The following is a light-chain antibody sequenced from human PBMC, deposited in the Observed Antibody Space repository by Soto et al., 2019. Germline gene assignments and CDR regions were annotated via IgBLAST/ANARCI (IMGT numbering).Light chain of an antibody. CDR2: AAS. J-gene: IGKJ1*01. CDR1: QGIASL. CDR3: QQLTSYPRT. V-gene: IGKV1-9*01. Sequence: DIQLTQSPSFLSASVGDRVTITCRASQGIASLLAWYQQEPGKAPKVLIYAASTLEGVVPSRFSGSGSGTEFTLTISSLQPEDLATYYCQQLTSYPRTFGQGTKVEIK.